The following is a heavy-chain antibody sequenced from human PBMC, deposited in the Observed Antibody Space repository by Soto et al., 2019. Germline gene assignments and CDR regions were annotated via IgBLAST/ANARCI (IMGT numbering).Heavy chain of an antibody. CDR1: GGSISSSNW. CDR2: IYHSGST. Sequence: SETLSLTCSVSGGSISSSNWWSWVRQPPGKGLEWIGEIYHSGSTNYNPSLKSRVTISVDKSKNQFSLKLSSVTAADTAVYYCARGTVFGGNYYYGMAVWGQGTTVTLSS. CDR3: ARGTVFGGNYYYGMAV. V-gene: IGHV4-4*02. D-gene: IGHD3-3*01. J-gene: IGHJ6*02.